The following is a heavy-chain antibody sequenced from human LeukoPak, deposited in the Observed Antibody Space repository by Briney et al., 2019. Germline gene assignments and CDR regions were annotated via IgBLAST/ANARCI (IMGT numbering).Heavy chain of an antibody. Sequence: GSLRLSCAASGFTFSTYEMNWVRQAPGKGLEWVSYISSGGSAIYYADSVKGRFTISRDNAKNSLYLQMNSLRAEDTAVYYCARISAAGFWGQGTLVTVSS. V-gene: IGHV3-48*03. CDR2: ISSGGSAI. J-gene: IGHJ4*02. CDR1: GFTFSTYE. CDR3: ARISAAGF. D-gene: IGHD6-13*01.